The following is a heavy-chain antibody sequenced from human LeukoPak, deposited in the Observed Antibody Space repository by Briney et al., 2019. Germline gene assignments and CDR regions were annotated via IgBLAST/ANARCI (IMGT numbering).Heavy chain of an antibody. CDR3: ARGLGRITIFGVAPVAFDI. CDR1: GGSFSGYY. J-gene: IGHJ3*02. D-gene: IGHD3-3*01. Sequence: SETLSLTCAVYGGSFSGYYWSWIRQPPGKGLEWIGEINHSGSTNYNPSLKSRVTISVDTSKNQFSLKLSSVTAADTAVYYCARGLGRITIFGVAPVAFDIWGQGTMVTVSS. CDR2: INHSGST. V-gene: IGHV4-34*01.